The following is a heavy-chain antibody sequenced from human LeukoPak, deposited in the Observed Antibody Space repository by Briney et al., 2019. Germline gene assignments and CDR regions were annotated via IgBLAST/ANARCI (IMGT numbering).Heavy chain of an antibody. CDR1: GYSISSGYY. J-gene: IGHJ4*02. D-gene: IGHD6-13*01. CDR2: IYHSGST. V-gene: IGHV4-38-2*02. CDR3: ARGTLLGSSSSLLFDY. Sequence: PSETLSLTCTVSGYSISSGYYWGWIRQPPGEGLEWIGSIYHSGSTYYNPSLKSRVTISVDTSKNQFSLKLSSVTAADTAVYYCARGTLLGSSSSLLFDYWGQGTLVTVSS.